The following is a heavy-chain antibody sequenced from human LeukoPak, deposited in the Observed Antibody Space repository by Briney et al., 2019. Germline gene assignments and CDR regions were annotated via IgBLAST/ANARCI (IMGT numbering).Heavy chain of an antibody. J-gene: IGHJ5*02. CDR1: GYTFTGYY. CDR2: INPNSGGT. V-gene: IGHV1-2*06. D-gene: IGHD3-22*01. CDR3: ARELVEGYYDSSGYP. Sequence: ASVKVSCKASGYTFTGYYMHWVRQAPGQGLEWMGRINPNSGGTNCAQKFQGRVTMTRDTSISTAYMELSRLRSDDTAVYYCARELVEGYYDSSGYPWGQGTLVTVSS.